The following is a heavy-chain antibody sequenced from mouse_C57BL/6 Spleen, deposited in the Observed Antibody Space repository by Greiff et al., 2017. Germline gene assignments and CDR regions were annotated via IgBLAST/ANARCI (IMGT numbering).Heavy chain of an antibody. CDR2: IHPTSGST. J-gene: IGHJ2*01. CDR1: GYTFTSYW. Sequence: QVQLPQPGAELVKPGASVKLSCKASGYTFTSYWMHWVKQRHGQGLEWNGMIHPTSGSTNNNEKFKSKATLSVDKSSSTAYLLLISLTSDDSAVYYCARSPSKRYYFDYWGQGTTLTVSS. V-gene: IGHV1-64*01. CDR3: ARSPSKRYYFDY.